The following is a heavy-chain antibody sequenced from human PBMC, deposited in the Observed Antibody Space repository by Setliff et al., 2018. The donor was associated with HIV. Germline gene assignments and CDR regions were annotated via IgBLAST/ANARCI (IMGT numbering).Heavy chain of an antibody. D-gene: IGHD3-3*01. CDR1: GGSLSNHY. V-gene: IGHV4-59*11. J-gene: IGHJ3*01. Sequence: PSETLSLTCTVSGGSLSNHYWSWLRQSPKNGLEWIGYVYYSGSTNYKPSFKSRVSISVDTSRSQFSLNLTSLTTADTAMYYCARSYYDFWNGLPRSFDVWGQGTMVTVSS. CDR2: VYYSGST. CDR3: ARSYYDFWNGLPRSFDV.